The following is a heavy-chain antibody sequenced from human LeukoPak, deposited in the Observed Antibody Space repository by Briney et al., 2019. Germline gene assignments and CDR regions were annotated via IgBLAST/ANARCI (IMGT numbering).Heavy chain of an antibody. CDR2: IKRKIDGETT. V-gene: IGHV3-15*07. CDR3: TIGVGVSDTDL. D-gene: IGHD1-26*01. Sequence: PGGSLRLSCAASGFTFSSYWMHWVRQAPGKGLEWVGRIKRKIDGETTDYAAPVNGRFTISRDDSKNTLYLQMNTLQTEDTAVYYCTIGVGVSDTDLWGQGTLVTVSS. J-gene: IGHJ5*02. CDR1: GFTFSSYW.